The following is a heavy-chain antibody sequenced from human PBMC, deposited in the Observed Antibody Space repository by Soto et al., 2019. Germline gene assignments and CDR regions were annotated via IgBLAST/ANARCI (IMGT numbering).Heavy chain of an antibody. D-gene: IGHD1-1*01. CDR1: GFIFNHYA. CDR3: AKDAVPRNDTWDYFEX. CDR2: IWCGGDDT. Sequence: GGSLRLSCAASGFIFNHYAMSWVRQAPGKGLEWVSGIWCGGDDTNYADSVKGRFTISRDNSKNTLFLQMNSLRAEDTAVYYCAKDAVPRNDTWDYFEXGGQGTLVTVSX. J-gene: IGHJ4*02. V-gene: IGHV3-23*01.